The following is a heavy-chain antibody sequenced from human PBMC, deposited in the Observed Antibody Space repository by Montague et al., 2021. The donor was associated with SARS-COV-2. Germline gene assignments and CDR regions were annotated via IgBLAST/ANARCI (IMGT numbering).Heavy chain of an antibody. Sequence: SETLSLTCTVSGASMSSDYWTWIRQPPGKGLEWSWCTHYSGSTDYNHSLKSRVTISVDTSGTQFSLRLTSMSAADTAVYYCARGRCFDWLGLDAYYFDYWGQGALVAVS. V-gene: IGHV4-59*13. CDR2: THYSGST. CDR1: GASMSSDY. J-gene: IGHJ4*02. CDR3: ARGRCFDWLGLDAYYFDY. D-gene: IGHD3-9*01.